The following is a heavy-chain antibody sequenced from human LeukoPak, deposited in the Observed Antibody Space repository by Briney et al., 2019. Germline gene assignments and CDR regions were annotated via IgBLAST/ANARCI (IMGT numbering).Heavy chain of an antibody. CDR1: GYSFTGYY. Sequence: GASVKVSCKASGYSFTGYYLHWVRQAPGQGLEWMGWINPYSGGTNYAQNFQGRVTMTRDTSISTAYMELSRLRSDDTAVYYCVRIRTKFCGSTSCPFDSWGRGTGATVSS. D-gene: IGHD2-2*01. CDR2: INPYSGGT. CDR3: VRIRTKFCGSTSCPFDS. J-gene: IGHJ4*02. V-gene: IGHV1-2*02.